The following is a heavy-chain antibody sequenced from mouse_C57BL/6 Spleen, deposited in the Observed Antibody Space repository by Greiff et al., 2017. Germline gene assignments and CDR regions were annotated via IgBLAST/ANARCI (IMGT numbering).Heavy chain of an antibody. D-gene: IGHD1-1*02. CDR1: GYAFSSYW. V-gene: IGHV1-80*01. CDR3: ARHEDRGGYFDY. J-gene: IGHJ2*01. CDR2: IYPGDGDT. Sequence: QVQLQPSGAELVKPGASVKISCKASGYAFSSYWMNWVKQRPGKGLEWIGQIYPGDGDTNYTGKFKGKATLTADKSSSTVYMELSRLTSEDSAVYFCARHEDRGGYFDYWGQGTTLTVSS.